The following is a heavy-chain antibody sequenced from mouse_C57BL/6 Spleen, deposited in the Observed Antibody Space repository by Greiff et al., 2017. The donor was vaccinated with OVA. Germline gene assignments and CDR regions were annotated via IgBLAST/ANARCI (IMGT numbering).Heavy chain of an antibody. D-gene: IGHD2-2*01. CDR3: ARKGGYEYYAMDY. V-gene: IGHV2-2*01. CDR1: GFSLTSYG. Sequence: VKLMESGPGLVQPSQSLSITCTVSGFSLTSYGVHWVRQSPGKGLEWLGVIWSGGSTDYNAAFISRLSISKDNSKSQVFFKMNSLQADDTAIYYCARKGGYEYYAMDYWGQGTSVTVSS. J-gene: IGHJ4*01. CDR2: IWSGGST.